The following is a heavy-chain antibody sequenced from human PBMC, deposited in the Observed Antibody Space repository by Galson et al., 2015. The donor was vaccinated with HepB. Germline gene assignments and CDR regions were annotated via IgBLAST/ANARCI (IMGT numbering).Heavy chain of an antibody. CDR2: ISAYDGNT. D-gene: IGHD4-17*01. V-gene: IGHV1-18*01. CDR3: ARDTPYGDRSLCY. Sequence: SVKVSCKASGYTFSNYGISWVRQAPGRGLEWMGWISAYDGNTNYAQNFQGRVTMTTDKSTSTAYMELRSLRFDDAAVYYCARDTPYGDRSLCYWGQGTLVTVSS. J-gene: IGHJ4*02. CDR1: GYTFSNYG.